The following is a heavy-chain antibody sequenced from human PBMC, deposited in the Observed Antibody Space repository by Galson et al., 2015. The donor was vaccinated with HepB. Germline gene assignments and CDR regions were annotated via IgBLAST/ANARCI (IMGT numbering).Heavy chain of an antibody. D-gene: IGHD1-26*01. V-gene: IGHV4-30-4*01. Sequence: TLSLTCTVSGGSISSGDYYWSWIRQPPGKGLEWIGYIYYSGSTYYNPSLKSRVTISVDTSKNQFSLKLSSVTAADTAVYYCARGGVADGQFDYWGQGTLVTVSS. CDR3: ARGGVADGQFDY. J-gene: IGHJ4*02. CDR2: IYYSGST. CDR1: GGSISSGDYY.